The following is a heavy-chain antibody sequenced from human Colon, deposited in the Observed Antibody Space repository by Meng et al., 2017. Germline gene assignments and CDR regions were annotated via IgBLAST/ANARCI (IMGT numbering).Heavy chain of an antibody. J-gene: IGHJ4*02. CDR1: GGSVSSPSYY. V-gene: IGHV4-61*03. D-gene: IGHD1-26*01. CDR3: ARGRGSYSSIDF. Sequence: QVQLLGSGPRLVRPSETLSLTCTLSGGSVSSPSYYWSWIRQTPGKGLEWIGYVYYTGSANYNPSLKSRVTISVDTSKNHFSLNLTSVTASDTAVYYCARGRGSYSSIDFWGQGTLVTVSS. CDR2: VYYTGSA.